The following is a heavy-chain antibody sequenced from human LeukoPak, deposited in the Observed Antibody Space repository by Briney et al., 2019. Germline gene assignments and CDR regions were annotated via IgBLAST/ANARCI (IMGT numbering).Heavy chain of an antibody. J-gene: IGHJ4*02. Sequence: SETLSLTCTVSGVSISSGGYYWRWLRQHPGKGLEWIGYIYYSGSTYYNPSLKSRVTISVDTSKNQFSLKLSSVTAADTAVYYCARDLGTRKSIAFADWGQGTLVTVSS. V-gene: IGHV4-31*03. CDR2: IYYSGST. D-gene: IGHD6-6*01. CDR1: GVSISSGGYY. CDR3: ARDLGTRKSIAFAD.